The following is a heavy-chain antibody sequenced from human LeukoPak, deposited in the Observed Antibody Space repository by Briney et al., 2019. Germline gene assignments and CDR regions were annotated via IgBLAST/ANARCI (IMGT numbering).Heavy chain of an antibody. D-gene: IGHD4-11*01. Sequence: ASVKVSCKASGYTFTGYYMHWVRQAPGQGLEWMGIINPSGGSTSYAQKFQGRVTMTRDMSTSTVYMELSSLRSEDTAVYYCARELRPTTHWFDPWGQGTLVTVSS. CDR1: GYTFTGYY. CDR2: INPSGGST. J-gene: IGHJ5*02. V-gene: IGHV1-46*01. CDR3: ARELRPTTHWFDP.